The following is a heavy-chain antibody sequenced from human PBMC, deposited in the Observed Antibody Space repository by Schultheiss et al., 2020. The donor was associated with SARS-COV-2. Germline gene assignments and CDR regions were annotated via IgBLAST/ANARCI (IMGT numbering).Heavy chain of an antibody. V-gene: IGHV4-39*01. CDR1: GGSISSSSHY. D-gene: IGHD2-2*01. CDR2: IYTSGST. CDR3: ARADIVVVPAAMRLSMDV. Sequence: SETLSLTCTVSGGSISSSSHYWGWIRQPPGKGLEWIGRIYTSGSTNYNPSLKSRVTMSVDTSKNQFSLKLSSVTAADTAVYYCARADIVVVPAAMRLSMDVWGQGTTVTVSS. J-gene: IGHJ6*02.